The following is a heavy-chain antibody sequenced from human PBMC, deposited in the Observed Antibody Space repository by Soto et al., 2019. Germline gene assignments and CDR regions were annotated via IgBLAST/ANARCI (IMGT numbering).Heavy chain of an antibody. CDR2: ISFDGTNK. CDR3: AKDVGVGELWVHWFDL. V-gene: IGHV3-30*18. D-gene: IGHD3-10*01. CDR1: GFTFSSYG. Sequence: ESVGGVVQPGRSLRLSCAASGFTFSSYGMHWVRQAPGKGLEWVAVISFDGTNKYSADSVRGRFTISRDNSKNTLYLQMNSLRDEDTAVYYCAKDVGVGELWVHWFDLWGQGTLVTVSS. J-gene: IGHJ5*02.